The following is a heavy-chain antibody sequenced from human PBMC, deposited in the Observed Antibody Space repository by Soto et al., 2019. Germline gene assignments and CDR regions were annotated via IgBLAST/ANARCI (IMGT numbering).Heavy chain of an antibody. V-gene: IGHV5-51*01. CDR3: ARYLRDSSSWYKYYYYYGMDV. CDR1: GYDFTSYW. Sequence: PVESQRISRKVSGYDFTSYWIGWVRQMPGPGMEWMGIIYPGDSDTRYSPSFQGQVTISADKSISTAYLQWSSLKASDTAMYYCARYLRDSSSWYKYYYYYGMDVWGQGTTVTVSS. CDR2: IYPGDSDT. J-gene: IGHJ6*02. D-gene: IGHD6-13*01.